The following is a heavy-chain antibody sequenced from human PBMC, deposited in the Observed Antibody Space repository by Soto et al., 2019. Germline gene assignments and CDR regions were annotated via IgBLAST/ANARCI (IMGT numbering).Heavy chain of an antibody. D-gene: IGHD3-22*01. Sequence: EVQLVESGGGLVQPGGSLRLSCAASGFTVSSNYMSWVRQAPGKGLEWVSVIYSGGSTYYTDSVKGRFTISRDNSKNTQYLHMNRLRAEDTAVYYCAREYESSGYYRFAFDIWGQGTMVTVSS. CDR2: IYSGGST. V-gene: IGHV3-66*01. J-gene: IGHJ3*02. CDR1: GFTVSSNY. CDR3: AREYESSGYYRFAFDI.